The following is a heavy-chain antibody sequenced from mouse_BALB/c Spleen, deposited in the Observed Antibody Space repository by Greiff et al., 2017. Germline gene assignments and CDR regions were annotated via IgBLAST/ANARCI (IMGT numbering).Heavy chain of an antibody. D-gene: IGHD1-1*01. Sequence: EVQLQQSGAELVRSGASVKLSCTASGFNIKDYYMHWVKQRPEQGLEWIGWNDPENGDTEYAPKFQGKATMTADTSSNTAYLQLSSLTSEDTAVYYCNANYYGSSPGFAYWGQGTLVTVSA. J-gene: IGHJ3*01. CDR3: NANYYGSSPGFAY. CDR1: GFNIKDYY. CDR2: NDPENGDT. V-gene: IGHV14-4*02.